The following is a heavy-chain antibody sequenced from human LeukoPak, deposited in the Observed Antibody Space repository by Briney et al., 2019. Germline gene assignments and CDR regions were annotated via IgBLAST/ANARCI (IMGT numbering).Heavy chain of an antibody. CDR2: INHGGST. J-gene: IGHJ6*04. CDR1: GGSFSGYY. Sequence: SETLSLTCAVYGGSFSGYYWSWIRQPPGKGLEWIGEINHGGSTNYNPSLKSRVTISVDTSKNQFSLKLSSVTAADTAVYYCARGLYCSGGSCYPYYYYYGMDVWGKGTTVTVSS. D-gene: IGHD2-15*01. CDR3: ARGLYCSGGSCYPYYYYYGMDV. V-gene: IGHV4-34*01.